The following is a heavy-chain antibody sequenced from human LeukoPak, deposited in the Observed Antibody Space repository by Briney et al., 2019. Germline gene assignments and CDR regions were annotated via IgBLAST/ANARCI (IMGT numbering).Heavy chain of an antibody. CDR1: GGIVSSNSAA. V-gene: IGHV6-1*01. J-gene: IGHJ3*02. CDR3: ARDLLDSFDI. CDR2: TYYRSKWFN. Sequence: SQTLSLTCAISGGIVSSNSAAWNWIRQSPSRGFEWLGRTYYRSKWFNDYAVSVKSRITINPETSKNQFSLRLNSVTPEDTAVYYCARDLLDSFDIWGQGTMVTVSS.